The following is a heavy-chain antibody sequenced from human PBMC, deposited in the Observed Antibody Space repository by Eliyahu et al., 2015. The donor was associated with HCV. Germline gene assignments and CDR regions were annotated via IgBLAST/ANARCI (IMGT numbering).Heavy chain of an antibody. J-gene: IGHJ4*02. CDR2: INPGGGTT. D-gene: IGHD5-12*01. Sequence: QVQLVQSGAEVKKPGASVKVSCKASGYIFSNFYIHWVRQAPGQGLEWMGMINPGGGTTTSAQKFQDRVTMTRDTSTSTVYLELSSLRSEDTGVYYCVRDRVALHPFDYWGQGTLVTVSS. CDR3: VRDRVALHPFDY. CDR1: GYIFSNFY. V-gene: IGHV1-46*01.